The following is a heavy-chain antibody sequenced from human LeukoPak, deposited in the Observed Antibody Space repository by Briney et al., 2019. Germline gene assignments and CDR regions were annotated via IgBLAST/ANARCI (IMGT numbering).Heavy chain of an antibody. D-gene: IGHD1-14*01. Sequence: SETLSLTCAVYDESLNGYYWSWIRQPPEKGLEWIGEMNDSGRTTYNPSLESRATISAERSKNQFSLKLTSVTAADTAVYYCASGSWSRRFAPWGQGTLVTVSS. CDR1: DESLNGYY. J-gene: IGHJ5*02. CDR2: MNDSGRT. V-gene: IGHV4-34*01. CDR3: ASGSWSRRFAP.